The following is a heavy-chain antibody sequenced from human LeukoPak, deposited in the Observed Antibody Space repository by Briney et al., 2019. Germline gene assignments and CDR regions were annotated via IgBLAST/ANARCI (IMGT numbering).Heavy chain of an antibody. CDR1: GLTFRNAW. D-gene: IGHD4-17*01. J-gene: IGHJ4*02. Sequence: GGSLRLSCAASGLTFRNAWMSWVRQAPGKGREWVGRIKSETDGGTTDYAAPVKGRFTISRDDSKNMLYLQMNSLKTEDTAVYYCTTDPGDYEIYWGQGTLVTVSS. CDR2: IKSETDGGTT. CDR3: TTDPGDYEIY. V-gene: IGHV3-15*01.